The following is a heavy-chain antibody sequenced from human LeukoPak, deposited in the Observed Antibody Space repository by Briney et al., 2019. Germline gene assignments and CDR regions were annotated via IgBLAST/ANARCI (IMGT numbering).Heavy chain of an antibody. J-gene: IGHJ4*02. CDR1: GYTFTSYA. V-gene: IGHV7-4-1*02. D-gene: IGHD3-10*01. Sequence: GASVKVSCKASGYTFTSYAMNWVRQAPGQGLEWMGWINTNTGNPTYAQGFTGRFVFSLDTSVSTAYLQISSLKAEDTAVYYCARDRLQMFFRGVIISSFGYWGQGTLVTVSS. CDR2: INTNTGNP. CDR3: ARDRLQMFFRGVIISSFGY.